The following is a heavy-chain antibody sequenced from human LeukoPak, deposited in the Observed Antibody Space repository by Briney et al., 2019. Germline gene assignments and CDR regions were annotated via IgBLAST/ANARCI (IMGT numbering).Heavy chain of an antibody. CDR3: ARTRDFWSGYFDY. J-gene: IGHJ4*02. Sequence: SQTLSLTCIVSGGSISSGGYYWSWIRQHPGTGLEWIGYIYYSGSTYYNPSLKSRVTISVDTSKNQFSLKLSSVTAADTAVYYCARTRDFWSGYFDYWGQGTLVTVSS. CDR2: IYYSGST. CDR1: GGSISSGGYY. D-gene: IGHD3-3*01. V-gene: IGHV4-31*02.